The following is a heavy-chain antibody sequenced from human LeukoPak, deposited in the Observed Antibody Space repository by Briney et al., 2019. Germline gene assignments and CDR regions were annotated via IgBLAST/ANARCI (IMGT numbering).Heavy chain of an antibody. CDR1: IHSSSISSYH. CDR2: IYYSGST. CDR3: ARHPYTTYFDY. D-gene: IGHD3-16*01. V-gene: IGHV4-39*01. J-gene: IGHJ4*02. Sequence: WETQTLMCSLSIHSSSISSYHCGWICQPPAKVLEWFGSIYYSGSTYYNPSLQSRVTMSVDTSKNQYSLKLSSVTAADTAVYYCARHPYTTYFDYWGQGTLVTVSS.